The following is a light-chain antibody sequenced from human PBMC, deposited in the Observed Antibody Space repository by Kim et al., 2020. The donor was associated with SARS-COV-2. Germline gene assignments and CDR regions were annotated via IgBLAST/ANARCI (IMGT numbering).Light chain of an antibody. CDR1: QSVSSY. CDR3: QQRANWPFT. J-gene: IGKJ4*01. CDR2: DAS. Sequence: EIVLTQSPATLSLSPGERATLSCRASQSVSSYLAWYQQKPGQAPRLLIYDASNTATGIPARFSGSGSGTDFTLTISSLEPEDFAVYHCQQRANWPFTFGGGTKVDIK. V-gene: IGKV3-11*01.